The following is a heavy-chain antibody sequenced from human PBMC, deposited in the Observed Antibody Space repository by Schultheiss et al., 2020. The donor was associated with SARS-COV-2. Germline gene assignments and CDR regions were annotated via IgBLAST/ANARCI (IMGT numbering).Heavy chain of an antibody. V-gene: IGHV4-34*01. Sequence: SETLSLTCTVSGGSISSYYWSWIRQPPGKGLEWIGEINHSGSTNYNPSLKSRVTISVDTSKNQFSLKLSSVTAADTAVYYCARERRMTTVVTSWYFDLWGRGTLVTVSS. CDR3: ARERRMTTVVTSWYFDL. D-gene: IGHD4-23*01. CDR2: INHSGST. CDR1: GGSISSYY. J-gene: IGHJ2*01.